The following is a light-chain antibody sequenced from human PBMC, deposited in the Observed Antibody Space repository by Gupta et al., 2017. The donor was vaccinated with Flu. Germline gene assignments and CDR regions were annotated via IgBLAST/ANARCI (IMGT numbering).Light chain of an antibody. J-gene: IGKJ4*01. Sequence: DIQMTQSPSSLSASVGDRVTITCRASQRISSYLNWYQQKPGKAPKLLIYAASRVQSGVPSRFSGSGSGTDFTLTISRLQPEDFATYYCQHRNRTPFTFGRGTKVDIK. CDR2: AAS. CDR3: QHRNRTPFT. V-gene: IGKV1-39*01. CDR1: QRISSY.